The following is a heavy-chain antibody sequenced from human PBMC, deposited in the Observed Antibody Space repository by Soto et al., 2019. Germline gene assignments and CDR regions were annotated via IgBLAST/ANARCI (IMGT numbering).Heavy chain of an antibody. V-gene: IGHV4-30-2*01. CDR3: ARGVSSSQKRFYYRMDV. CDR1: GGSIRNGGYS. D-gene: IGHD6-6*01. J-gene: IGHJ6*02. Sequence: SETLSLTCAVSGGSIRNGGYSWSWIRQPPGKGLEWIGYVYHSGSTYYSSSLKSRVTISVDMSKNQISLRLTSVTAADTAVYYCARGVSSSQKRFYYRMDVWGQGTTVTVSS. CDR2: VYHSGST.